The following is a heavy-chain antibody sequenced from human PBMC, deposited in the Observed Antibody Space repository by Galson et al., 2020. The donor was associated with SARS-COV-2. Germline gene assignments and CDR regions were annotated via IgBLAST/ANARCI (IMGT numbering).Heavy chain of an antibody. D-gene: IGHD3-3*01. CDR3: ARDNEWRAARLFDP. V-gene: IGHV1-69*04. CDR2: IIPILGIA. Sequence: SVKVSCKAYGGTFSSYTISWVRQAPGQGLEWMGRIIPILGIANYAQKFQGRVTITADKSTSTAYMELSSLRSEDTAVYYCARDNEWRAARLFDPWGQGTLVTVSS. CDR1: GGTFSSYT. J-gene: IGHJ5*02.